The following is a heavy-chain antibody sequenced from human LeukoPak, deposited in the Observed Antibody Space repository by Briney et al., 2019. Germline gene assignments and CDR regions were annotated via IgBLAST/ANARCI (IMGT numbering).Heavy chain of an antibody. D-gene: IGHD3-22*01. Sequence: ASVKVSCKASGGTFSSYAISWVRQAPGQGLEWMGGIIPIFGTANYAQKFQGRVTITADKSTSTAYMELSSLRSEDTAVYYCAREAFITMIEDYWGQGTLVTVSS. CDR3: AREAFITMIEDY. J-gene: IGHJ4*02. V-gene: IGHV1-69*06. CDR1: GGTFSSYA. CDR2: IIPIFGTA.